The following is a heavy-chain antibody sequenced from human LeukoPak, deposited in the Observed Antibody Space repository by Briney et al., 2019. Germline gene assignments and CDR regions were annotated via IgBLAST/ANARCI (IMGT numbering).Heavy chain of an antibody. D-gene: IGHD4-17*01. J-gene: IGHJ4*02. CDR3: AKDFLNGDYVEEFDY. CDR2: ISGSGGST. CDR1: GFTFSSYA. V-gene: IGHV3-23*01. Sequence: RTGGSLRLSCAASGFTFSSYAMSWVRQAPGKGLEWVSAISGSGGSTYYADSVKGRFTISRDNSKNTLYLQMNSLRAEDTAVYYCAKDFLNGDYVEEFDYWGQGTLVTVSS.